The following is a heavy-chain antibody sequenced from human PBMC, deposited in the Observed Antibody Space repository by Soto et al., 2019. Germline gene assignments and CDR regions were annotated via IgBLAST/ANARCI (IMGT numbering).Heavy chain of an antibody. D-gene: IGHD1-1*01. Sequence: GGSLRLSCAASGFTFSSYGMHWVRQAPGKGLEWVAVIWYDGSNKYYADSVKGRFTISRDNSKNTLYLQMNSLRAEDTAVYYCARGSLERRGFSYVDVWGQGTTVTVSS. CDR2: IWYDGSNK. CDR1: GFTFSSYG. V-gene: IGHV3-33*01. J-gene: IGHJ6*02. CDR3: ARGSLERRGFSYVDV.